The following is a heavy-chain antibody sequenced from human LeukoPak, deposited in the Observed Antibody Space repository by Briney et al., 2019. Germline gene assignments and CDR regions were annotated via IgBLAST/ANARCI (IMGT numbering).Heavy chain of an antibody. CDR2: IYYSGST. J-gene: IGHJ4*02. D-gene: IGHD2-21*02. CDR1: GGSISSSSYY. CDR3: ARVITRYCGGDCYI. Sequence: PSETLSLTCTVSGGSISSSSYYWGWIRQPPGKGLEWIGSIYYSGSTYYNPSLKSRVTISVDTSKNQFSLKLSSVTAADTAVYYCARVITRYCGGDCYIWGQGTLVTVSS. V-gene: IGHV4-39*01.